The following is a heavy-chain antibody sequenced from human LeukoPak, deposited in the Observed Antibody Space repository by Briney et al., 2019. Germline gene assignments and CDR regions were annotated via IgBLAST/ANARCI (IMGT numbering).Heavy chain of an antibody. CDR2: IYTSEST. V-gene: IGHV4-4*07. CDR1: GGSISSYY. D-gene: IGHD3-3*01. J-gene: IGHJ4*02. CDR3: ASSYYDFWSGQHDNFDY. Sequence: SETLSLTCTVSGGSISSYYWSWIRQPAGKGLEWIGRIYTSESTNYNPSLKSRGTMSVDTSKNQFSLKLSSVTAADTAVYYCASSYYDFWSGQHDNFDYWGQGTLVTVSS.